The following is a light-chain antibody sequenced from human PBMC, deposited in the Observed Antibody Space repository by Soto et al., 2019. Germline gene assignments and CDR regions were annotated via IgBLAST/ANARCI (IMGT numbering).Light chain of an antibody. Sequence: EIVLTQSPGTLSLSPGERATLSCKASERVSDSYLAWFQQKPGQPPRLLIYGSSSRATGVPDRFSGRASGTDFTLTISTLQPEDFAVYFCQHYDESSTWTFGRGTKV. V-gene: IGKV3-20*01. CDR1: ERVSDSY. J-gene: IGKJ1*01. CDR3: QHYDESSTWT. CDR2: GSS.